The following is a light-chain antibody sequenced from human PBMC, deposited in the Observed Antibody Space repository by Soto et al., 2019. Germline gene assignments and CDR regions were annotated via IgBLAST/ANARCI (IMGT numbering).Light chain of an antibody. CDR1: SSNIGSNY. CDR3: AAWDDSLSGYV. V-gene: IGLV1-47*02. Sequence: QSVLTHPPSASGTPGQRFTIACSGSSSNIGSNYVFWYQQLPGTAPKLLIYSNNQRPSGVPDRFSASKSGTSASLAISGLRSEDEADYCCAAWDDSLSGYVFATGTKVTVL. J-gene: IGLJ1*01. CDR2: SNN.